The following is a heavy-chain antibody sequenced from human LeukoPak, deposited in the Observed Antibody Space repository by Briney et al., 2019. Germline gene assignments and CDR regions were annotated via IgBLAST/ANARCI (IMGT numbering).Heavy chain of an antibody. D-gene: IGHD1-26*01. CDR1: GFTFSSYA. J-gene: IGHJ4*02. CDR3: VRDLGGRSGH. V-gene: IGHV3-74*01. Sequence: GGSLRLSCAASGFTFSSYAMSWVRQAPGKGLVWVSRINEDGSTTNYADSVKGRSTIFRDNVKNTLYLQMNSLRAEDTAVYYCVRDLGGRSGHWGQGTLVTVSS. CDR2: INEDGSTT.